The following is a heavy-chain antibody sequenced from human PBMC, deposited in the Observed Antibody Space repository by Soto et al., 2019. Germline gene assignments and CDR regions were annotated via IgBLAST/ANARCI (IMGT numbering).Heavy chain of an antibody. CDR2: INGDGSSR. CDR1: GFTFSNYW. Sequence: GGSLRLSCAASGFTFSNYWMHWVRQAPGKGLEWVSRINGDGSSRNYADSVKGRFTISRDNAKNTLYLQMNSLRAEDTAVYYCVRDRDDFWSGYFWFDPWGQGTLVTVSS. V-gene: IGHV3-74*01. J-gene: IGHJ5*02. D-gene: IGHD3-3*01. CDR3: VRDRDDFWSGYFWFDP.